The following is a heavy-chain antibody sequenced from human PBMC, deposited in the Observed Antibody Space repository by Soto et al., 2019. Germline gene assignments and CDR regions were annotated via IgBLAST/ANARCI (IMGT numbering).Heavy chain of an antibody. CDR2: IYYSGST. CDR1: GGSISSYY. CDR3: ARVVAAYYHGMHF. Sequence: PPETLFLTCTVSGGSISSYYWSWIRQPPGKGLEWIGYIYYSGSTNYNPSLTSRVTLSVDTSKNQFSLKLSSVTAADTAVYYCARVVAAYYHGMHFCGQGTSVTGS. V-gene: IGHV4-59*01. J-gene: IGHJ6*02. D-gene: IGHD2-15*01.